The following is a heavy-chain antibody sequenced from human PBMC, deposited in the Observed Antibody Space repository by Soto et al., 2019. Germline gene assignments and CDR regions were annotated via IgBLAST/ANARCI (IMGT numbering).Heavy chain of an antibody. V-gene: IGHV3-7*01. CDR3: ARDRDYYKADY. J-gene: IGHJ4*01. D-gene: IGHD3-22*01. CDR1: GFTFSGCW. CDR2: IMKDGGEK. Sequence: EVQLVESGGDLVQPGGSLRLSCEASGFTFSGCWMGWVRQAPGKGLEWVASIMKDGGEKKYVDSVRGRFTISRDNVQNSLFLQMDSLRVEDTAVYYCARDRDYYKADYWGQGTLVTVSS.